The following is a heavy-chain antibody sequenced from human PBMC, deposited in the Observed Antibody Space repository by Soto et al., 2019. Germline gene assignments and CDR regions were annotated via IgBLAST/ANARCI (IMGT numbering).Heavy chain of an antibody. CDR1: GFTFSSYA. CDR3: AKDYDYYGSGSYYEL. V-gene: IGHV3-23*01. D-gene: IGHD3-10*01. CDR2: ISGSGGST. Sequence: HPGGSLRLSCAASGFTFSSYAMSWVRQAPGKGLEWVSAISGSGGSTYYADSVKGRFTISRDNSKNTPYLQMNSLRAEDTAVYYCAKDYDYYGSGSYYELWGLGTLVTVSS. J-gene: IGHJ4*02.